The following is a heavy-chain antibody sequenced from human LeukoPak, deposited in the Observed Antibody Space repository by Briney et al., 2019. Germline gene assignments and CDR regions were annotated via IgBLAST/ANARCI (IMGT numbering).Heavy chain of an antibody. J-gene: IGHJ4*02. CDR3: AKSGGYGLIDY. Sequence: SETLSLTCTVSGASVSGSAYYWGWIRQPPGKGLEWIGNIYYSGSTYYNESLESRVTISIDTSKNQFSLKLNSVTAADTAMYYCAKSGGYGLIDYGGQGTLVTVSS. CDR1: GASVSGSAYY. V-gene: IGHV4-39*01. D-gene: IGHD1-26*01. CDR2: IYYSGST.